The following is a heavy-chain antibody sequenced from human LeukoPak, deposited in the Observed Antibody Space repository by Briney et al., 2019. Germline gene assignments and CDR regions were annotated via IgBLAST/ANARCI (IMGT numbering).Heavy chain of an antibody. CDR2: ISGSGDTI. CDR1: AFTFRTYE. V-gene: IGHV3-48*03. D-gene: IGHD3-10*01. Sequence: PGGSLRLSCEVSAFTFRTYEMNWVPEAPGKGREWGSYISGSGDTIYYSASVRGRFTVSRDNAKNSLYLQMNSLRAEDTAVYYCASLTARDYYTSGTYPPPFDSWGQGTLLTVSS. CDR3: ASLTARDYYTSGTYPPPFDS. J-gene: IGHJ4*02.